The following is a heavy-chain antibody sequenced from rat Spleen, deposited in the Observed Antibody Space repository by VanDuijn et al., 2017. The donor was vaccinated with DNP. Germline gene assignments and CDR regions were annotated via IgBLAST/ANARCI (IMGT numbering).Heavy chain of an antibody. Sequence: EVQLVESGGGLVQPGRSLKLSCAASGFTFSYYGMAWVRQAPKKGLEWVASINTVGGTTYYRDSVKGRFTISRDNAKSTLYLQMDSLRSEDTATYYCTRGGTYYFDYWGQGVLVTVSS. D-gene: IGHD4-3*01. V-gene: IGHV5S13*01. J-gene: IGHJ2*01. CDR3: TRGGTYYFDY. CDR1: GFTFSYYG. CDR2: INTVGGTT.